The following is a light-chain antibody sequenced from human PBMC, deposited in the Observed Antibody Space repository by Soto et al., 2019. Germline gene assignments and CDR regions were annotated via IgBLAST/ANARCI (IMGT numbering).Light chain of an antibody. Sequence: QSALTQPASVSGSPGQSITISCTGTSSDVGSYNYVSWYQQHPGKAPKVMIYEVSNRPTGVSNRFSGSKSGNTASLTISGLQAEDEGDYYCSSYTSSSTLAVVFGGGTKLTVL. CDR1: SSDVGSYNY. J-gene: IGLJ2*01. CDR3: SSYTSSSTLAVV. CDR2: EVS. V-gene: IGLV2-14*01.